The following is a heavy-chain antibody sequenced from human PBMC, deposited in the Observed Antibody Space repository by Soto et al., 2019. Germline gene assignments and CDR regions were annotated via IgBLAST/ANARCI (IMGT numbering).Heavy chain of an antibody. V-gene: IGHV3-23*01. J-gene: IGHJ4*02. CDR2: ITGGNT. CDR1: GFTFGTYG. Sequence: EVQLLESGGGLIQPGGSLRLSCEASGFTFGTYGMGWVRQAPGKGLEWVSTITGGNTYYAASVRGRFTISRDNYKNTLYLQMSNLRAEDTALYYCAKDKERGGYDSDFDSCGQGTLVTVSS. CDR3: AKDKERGGYDSDFDS. D-gene: IGHD3-3*01.